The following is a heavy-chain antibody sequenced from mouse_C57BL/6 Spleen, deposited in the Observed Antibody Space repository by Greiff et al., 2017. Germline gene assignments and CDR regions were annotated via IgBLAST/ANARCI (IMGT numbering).Heavy chain of an antibody. Sequence: EVKLVESGEGLVKPGGSLKLSCAASGFTFSSYAMSWVRQTPEKRLEWVAYISSGGDYTYYTDTVKGRFTISRDNARNTLYLQMSSLKSEDTAMYYCTRIYYDYDSYYAMDYWGQGTSVTVSS. D-gene: IGHD2-4*01. CDR2: ISSGGDYT. V-gene: IGHV5-9-1*02. CDR3: TRIYYDYDSYYAMDY. J-gene: IGHJ4*01. CDR1: GFTFSSYA.